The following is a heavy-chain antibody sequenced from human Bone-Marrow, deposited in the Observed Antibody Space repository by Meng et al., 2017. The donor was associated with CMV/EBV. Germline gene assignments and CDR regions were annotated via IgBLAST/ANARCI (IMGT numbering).Heavy chain of an antibody. CDR3: ARVGWELNGHGAFDI. CDR2: ISTTSSYI. D-gene: IGHD1-26*01. J-gene: IGHJ3*02. Sequence: GGSLRLSCAASGFTFSTSGMNWVRQAPGKGLEWVSYISTTSSYIYYADSLKGRFTISRDNAKNSLYLQMNSLRAEDTAVYYCARVGWELNGHGAFDIWGQGTTVTVSS. V-gene: IGHV3-21*01. CDR1: GFTFSTSG.